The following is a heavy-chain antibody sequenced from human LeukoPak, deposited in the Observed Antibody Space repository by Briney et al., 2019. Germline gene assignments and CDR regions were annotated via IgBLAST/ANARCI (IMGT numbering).Heavy chain of an antibody. CDR2: ISGSGGST. CDR1: RFTFSTYA. CDR3: AKGVSGSYYSYTFDI. V-gene: IGHV3-23*01. Sequence: GGSLRLSCAASRFTFSTYAMSWVRQAPGKGLEWASTISGSGGSTYYADSVKGRFTISRDNSKNTLYLQMNSLRAEDTAVYYCAKGVSGSYYSYTFDIWGQGTMVTVSS. D-gene: IGHD1-26*01. J-gene: IGHJ3*02.